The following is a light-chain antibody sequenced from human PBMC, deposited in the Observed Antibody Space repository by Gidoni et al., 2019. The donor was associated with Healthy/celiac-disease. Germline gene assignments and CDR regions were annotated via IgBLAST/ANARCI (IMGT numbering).Light chain of an antibody. CDR2: DVS. J-gene: IGLJ2*01. Sequence: QSALTQPASVSGSPGPSITIYCTGTSSDVGCYNYVSWYQQHPGKAPKLMIYDVSNRPSGVSNRFSGSKSGNTASLTISGLQAEDEADYYCSSYTSSSTVVFGGGTKLTVL. CDR3: SSYTSSSTVV. V-gene: IGLV2-14*01. CDR1: SSDVGCYNY.